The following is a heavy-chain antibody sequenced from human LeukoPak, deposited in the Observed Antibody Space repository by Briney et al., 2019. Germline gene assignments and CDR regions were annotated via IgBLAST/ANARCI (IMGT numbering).Heavy chain of an antibody. CDR1: GYTFTGYY. D-gene: IGHD1-26*01. CDR2: INPNSGGT. V-gene: IGHV1-2*02. Sequence: ASVKVSCKASGYTFTGYYMHWVRQAPGQGLEWMGWINPNSGGTNYAQKFQGRVTMTRDTSISTAYMELSRLRSDDTAVYYCARGRRYSGSYYGRYWFDPWGQGTLVTVSS. CDR3: ARGRRYSGSYYGRYWFDP. J-gene: IGHJ5*02.